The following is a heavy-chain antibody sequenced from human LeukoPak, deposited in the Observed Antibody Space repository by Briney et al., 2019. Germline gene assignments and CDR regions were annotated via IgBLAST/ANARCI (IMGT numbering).Heavy chain of an antibody. CDR1: GFTFNNYG. Sequence: GGSLRLSCAASGFTFNNYGVHWVRQAPGKGLELVAVIWYDGSNKYYADSVKGRFTISRDNSKNTLYLQMNSLRAEDTAVYYCAKGTSMIVDTPDYWGQGTLVTVSS. J-gene: IGHJ4*02. V-gene: IGHV3-33*06. CDR3: AKGTSMIVDTPDY. CDR2: IWYDGSNK. D-gene: IGHD3-22*01.